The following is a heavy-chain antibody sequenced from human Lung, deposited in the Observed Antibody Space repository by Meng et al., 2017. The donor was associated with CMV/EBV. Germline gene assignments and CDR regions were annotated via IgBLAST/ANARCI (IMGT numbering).Heavy chain of an antibody. CDR1: EYSFTDYY. V-gene: IGHV1-2*02. J-gene: IGHJ4*02. Sequence: QVQLVQSGAEVKXPXXXXXVSXKASEYSFTDYYIHWVRQAPGQGLEWMGWFNPKNYGIGYAQYFEGRVAMTGDTSLSTAYMELSRLTSDDTAVYYCARGPGEGNWGPDYWGQGTLVTVSS. CDR3: ARGPGEGNWGPDY. CDR2: FNPKNYGI. D-gene: IGHD3-10*01.